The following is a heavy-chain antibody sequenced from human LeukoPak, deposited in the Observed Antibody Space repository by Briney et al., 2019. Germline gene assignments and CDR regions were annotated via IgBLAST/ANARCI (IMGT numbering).Heavy chain of an antibody. CDR2: IYHSGST. Sequence: SETLSLTCTVSGGSISSGGYYWSWIRQPPGKGLEWIGCIYHSGSTYYNPSLKSRVTISVDRSKNQFSLKLSSVTAADTAVYYCARSDCSSTSCSLGYYYYMDVWGKGTTVTVSS. CDR1: GGSISSGGYY. CDR3: ARSDCSSTSCSLGYYYYMDV. V-gene: IGHV4-30-2*01. D-gene: IGHD2-2*01. J-gene: IGHJ6*03.